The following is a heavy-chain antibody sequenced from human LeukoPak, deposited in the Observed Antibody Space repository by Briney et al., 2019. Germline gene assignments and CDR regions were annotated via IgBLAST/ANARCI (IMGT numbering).Heavy chain of an antibody. Sequence: ASVKVSCKASGYIFTDYYMHWVRQAPGQGLEWMGWISAYNGNTNYAQKLQGRVTMTTDTSTSTAYMELRSLRSDDTAAYYCARSSLTIFGVVHWYFDLWGRGTLVTVSS. CDR3: ARSSLTIFGVVHWYFDL. CDR1: GYIFTDYY. J-gene: IGHJ2*01. V-gene: IGHV1-18*04. CDR2: ISAYNGNT. D-gene: IGHD3-3*01.